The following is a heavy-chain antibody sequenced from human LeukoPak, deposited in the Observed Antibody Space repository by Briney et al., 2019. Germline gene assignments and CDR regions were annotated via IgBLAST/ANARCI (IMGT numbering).Heavy chain of an antibody. Sequence: RPSVKVSCKASGGTFSSYAISWVRQAPGQGLEWMGGIIPIFGTANYAQKFQGRVTITADESTSTAYMELSSLRSEDTAVYYCARERYCSGGSCYFYYYYGMDVWGQGTTVTVSS. D-gene: IGHD2-15*01. CDR1: GGTFSSYA. V-gene: IGHV1-69*13. CDR3: ARERYCSGGSCYFYYYYGMDV. CDR2: IIPIFGTA. J-gene: IGHJ6*02.